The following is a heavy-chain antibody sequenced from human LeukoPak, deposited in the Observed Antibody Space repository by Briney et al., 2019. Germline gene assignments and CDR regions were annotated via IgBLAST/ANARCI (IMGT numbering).Heavy chain of an antibody. V-gene: IGHV3-23*01. CDR1: GFTFSNYA. D-gene: IGHD1-26*01. J-gene: IGHJ3*01. CDR2: ISSGAAST. CDR3: VREASGVSSSAFDV. Sequence: GGSLRLSCAASGFTFSNYAMSWVRQTPGKGLEWVSAISSGAASTYYADSVRGRFTISRDNSKNTLYMQMDSLRVDDTAVYYCVREASGVSSSAFDVWGQGTMVTVSS.